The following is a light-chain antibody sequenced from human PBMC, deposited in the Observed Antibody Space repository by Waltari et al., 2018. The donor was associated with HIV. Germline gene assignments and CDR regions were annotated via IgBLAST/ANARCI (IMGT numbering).Light chain of an antibody. V-gene: IGKV4-1*01. CDR2: WAS. CDR3: QQYYTTPPT. J-gene: IGKJ2*01. CDR1: QRVLYSSNNKNY. Sequence: DIVMTQSPDSLAVSLGGRAAVNCKSSQRVLYSSNNKNYLAWYQQKPGQPPKLLINWASTRESVVPDRFSGSGSGTDFTLTISSLQAEDVALYYCQQYYTTPPTFGQGTKLEIK.